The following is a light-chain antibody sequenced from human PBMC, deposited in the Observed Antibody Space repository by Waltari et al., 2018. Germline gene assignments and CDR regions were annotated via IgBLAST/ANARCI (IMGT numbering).Light chain of an antibody. Sequence: DIQVTQSPSSLSASVGDRVTITCRTSQNISNYLNWYQQKPGKAPKLLIYAASSLHSDVPSRFSGSGSGADFTLTISSLQPEDYGTYYCQQGYSRVTFGQGTRLEIK. CDR1: QNISNY. CDR2: AAS. CDR3: QQGYSRVT. J-gene: IGKJ5*01. V-gene: IGKV1-39*01.